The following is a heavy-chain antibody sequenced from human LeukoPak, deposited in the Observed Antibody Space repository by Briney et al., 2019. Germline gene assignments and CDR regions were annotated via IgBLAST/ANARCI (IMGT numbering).Heavy chain of an antibody. Sequence: SETLSLTCTVSGGSISSSSYYWGWIRQPRGKGREWIVSIYYSGSTYYNSSLKSRVTISVYKTKKQFTRKLKYVAAEETVNYCCARQTQRRIAIFGVVIRDYWGQGTLVTVSS. D-gene: IGHD3-3*01. J-gene: IGHJ4*02. CDR1: GGSISSSSYY. V-gene: IGHV4-39*01. CDR3: ARQTQRRIAIFGVVIRDY. CDR2: IYYSGST.